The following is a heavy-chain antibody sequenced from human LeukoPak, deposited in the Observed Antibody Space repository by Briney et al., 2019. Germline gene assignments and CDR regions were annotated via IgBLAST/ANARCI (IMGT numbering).Heavy chain of an antibody. D-gene: IGHD6-13*01. CDR1: GFTVSSNY. Sequence: GGSLRLSCAASGFTVSSNYMSWVRQAPGKGLEWVSVIYSGGSTYYADSVKGRFTISRDNSKNTLYLQMNSLRAEDTAVYYCARVLGEHRQPTYSSSWTLNYYYYGMDAWGQGTTVTVSS. CDR2: IYSGGST. CDR3: ARVLGEHRQPTYSSSWTLNYYYYGMDA. J-gene: IGHJ6*02. V-gene: IGHV3-53*01.